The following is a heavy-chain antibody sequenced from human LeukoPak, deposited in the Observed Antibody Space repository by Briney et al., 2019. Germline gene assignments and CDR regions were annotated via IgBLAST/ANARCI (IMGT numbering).Heavy chain of an antibody. CDR2: ISSSSSYI. V-gene: IGHV3-21*01. J-gene: IGHJ6*02. CDR1: GFTFSSYS. D-gene: IGHD2-2*01. CDR3: ARYRCHCSSTSCLLYGMDV. Sequence: PGRSLRLSCAASGFTFSSYSMNWVRQAPGKGLEWVSSISSSSSYIYYADSVKGRFTISRDNAKNSLYLQMNSLRAEDTAVYYCARYRCHCSSTSCLLYGMDVWGQGTTVTVSS.